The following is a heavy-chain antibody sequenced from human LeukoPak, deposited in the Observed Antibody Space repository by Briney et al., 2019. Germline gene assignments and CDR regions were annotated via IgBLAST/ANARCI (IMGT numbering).Heavy chain of an antibody. CDR3: ARDLKAGAVAGTALFG. CDR2: ISSSSSYI. D-gene: IGHD6-19*01. CDR1: GFTFSSYS. Sequence: PGGSLRLSCAASGFTFSSYSMNWVRQAPGKGLEWVSSISSSSSYIYYADSVKGRFTISSDNAKNSLYLQMNSLRAEDTAVYYCARDLKAGAVAGTALFGWGQGTLVTVSS. J-gene: IGHJ4*02. V-gene: IGHV3-21*01.